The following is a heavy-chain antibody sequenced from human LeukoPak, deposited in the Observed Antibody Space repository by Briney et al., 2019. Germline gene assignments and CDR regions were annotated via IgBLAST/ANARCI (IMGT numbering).Heavy chain of an antibody. V-gene: IGHV3-33*06. CDR1: GFTFSSYG. J-gene: IGHJ4*02. CDR2: IWYDGSNK. Sequence: GRSLRLSCAASGFTFSSYGMHWVRQAPGKGLEWVAVIWYDGSNKYYADSVKGRFTISRDNSKNTLYVQMNSLRAEDTAVYYCGKGGKGVSAVYFDYSGQGTLVTVSS. D-gene: IGHD2-2*01. CDR3: GKGGKGVSAVYFDY.